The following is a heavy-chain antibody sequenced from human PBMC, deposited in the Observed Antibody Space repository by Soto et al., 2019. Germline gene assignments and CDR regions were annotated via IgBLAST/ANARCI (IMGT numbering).Heavy chain of an antibody. CDR3: ARGPRSLFLTGYHDVRFDY. D-gene: IGHD3-9*01. CDR2: INHSGST. Sequence: SETLSLTCAVYGGSFSGYYWSWIRQPPGKGLEWIGEINHSGSTNYNPSLKSRVTISVDTSKKQFSLKLSSVTAADTAVYYCARGPRSLFLTGYHDVRFDYWGQGTLVIVSS. J-gene: IGHJ4*02. CDR1: GGSFSGYY. V-gene: IGHV4-34*01.